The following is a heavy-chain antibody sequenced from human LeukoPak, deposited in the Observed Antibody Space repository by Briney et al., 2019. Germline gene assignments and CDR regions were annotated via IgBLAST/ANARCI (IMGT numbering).Heavy chain of an antibody. D-gene: IGHD5-12*01. Sequence: SETLSLTCTVSGGSISSYYWSWIRQPPGRGLEWIGYIYYSGSTNYNPSLKSRVTISVDTSKNQFSLKLSSVTAADTAVYYCARGCSGYVDYFNYWGQGTLVTVSS. CDR1: GGSISSYY. CDR2: IYYSGST. V-gene: IGHV4-59*01. J-gene: IGHJ4*02. CDR3: ARGCSGYVDYFNY.